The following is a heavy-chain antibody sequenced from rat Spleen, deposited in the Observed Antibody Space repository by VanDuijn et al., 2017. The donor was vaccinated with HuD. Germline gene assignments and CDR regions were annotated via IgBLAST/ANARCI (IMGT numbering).Heavy chain of an antibody. CDR3: TRENWVFDY. Sequence: EVQLVESGGGLVQPGRSMRLSCAASGFTFSDHGMAWVLQAPTKGLVWVASISYDGGSTNYRDSVKGRFTISRDNAKSTLYLQMNSLRSEDTATYYCTRENWVFDYWGQGVMVTVSS. CDR2: ISYDGGST. J-gene: IGHJ2*01. CDR1: GFTFSDHG. D-gene: IGHD5-1*01. V-gene: IGHV5-20*01.